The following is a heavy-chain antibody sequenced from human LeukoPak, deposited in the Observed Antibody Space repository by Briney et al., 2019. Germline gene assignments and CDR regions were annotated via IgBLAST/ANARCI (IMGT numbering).Heavy chain of an antibody. CDR1: GGSFSDYS. D-gene: IGHD4-11*01. V-gene: IGHV4-34*01. J-gene: IGHJ4*02. CDR3: ARDYRYYSSETYALYYFDY. Sequence: PSETLSLTCAVYGGSFSDYSWSWIRQPPGKGLEWIGEINDRGSTTDNPSLKSRVSISLDPSKNQFSLKLSSVTAADTAVYYCARDYRYYSSETYALYYFDYWGQGTLVTVSS. CDR2: INDRGST.